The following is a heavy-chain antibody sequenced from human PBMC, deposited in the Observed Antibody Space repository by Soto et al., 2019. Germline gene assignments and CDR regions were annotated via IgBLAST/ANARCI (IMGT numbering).Heavy chain of an antibody. J-gene: IGHJ6*02. V-gene: IGHV3-30*18. CDR2: ISYDGSNK. CDR1: GFTFSSYG. Sequence: PGGSLRLSCAASGFTFSSYGMHWVRQAPGKGQEWVAVISYDGSNKYYADSVKGRFTISRDNSKTTLYLQMNSLTAEDTAVYYCAKDSEAHDRLHWLAYYYYYVMDVWGQGTSVTVSS. CDR3: AKDSEAHDRLHWLAYYYYYVMDV. D-gene: IGHD6-19*01.